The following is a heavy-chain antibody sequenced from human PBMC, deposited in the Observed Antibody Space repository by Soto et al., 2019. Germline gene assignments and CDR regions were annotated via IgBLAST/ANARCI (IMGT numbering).Heavy chain of an antibody. CDR3: ARHATYYGDPGYFDY. CDR2: IYYSGST. J-gene: IGHJ4*02. Sequence: SETLSLTCTVSGGSISSSSYYWGWIRQPPGKGLEWIGSIYYSGSTYYNPSLKSRVTISVDTSKNQFSLKLSSVTAADTAVYYCARHATYYGDPGYFDYWGQGTLVTVSS. CDR1: GGSISSSSYY. D-gene: IGHD4-17*01. V-gene: IGHV4-39*01.